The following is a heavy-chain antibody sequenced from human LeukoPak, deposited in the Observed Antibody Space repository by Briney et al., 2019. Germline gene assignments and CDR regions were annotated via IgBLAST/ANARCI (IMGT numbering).Heavy chain of an antibody. CDR1: GGSISSGSYY. D-gene: IGHD3/OR15-3a*01. V-gene: IGHV4-61*02. CDR2: IYTSGST. CDR3: AREWDWNFDY. J-gene: IGHJ4*02. Sequence: SQTLSLTCTVSGGSISSGSYYWSWIRQPAGKGLEWIGRIYTSGSTNYNPSLKSRVTISVDTSKNQFSPKLSSVTAADTAVYYCAREWDWNFDYWGQGTLVTVSS.